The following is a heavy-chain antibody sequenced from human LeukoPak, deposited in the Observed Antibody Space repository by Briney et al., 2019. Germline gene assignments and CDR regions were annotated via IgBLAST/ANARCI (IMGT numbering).Heavy chain of an antibody. J-gene: IGHJ4*02. Sequence: GSLRLSCAASGCTFSSYSMNWIRQPPGKGLEWIGEINHSGSTNYNPSLKSRVTISVDTSKNQFSLKLSSVTAADTAVYYCARERLDDYGSGSYPHWGQGTLVTVSS. CDR3: ARERLDDYGSGSYPH. CDR2: INHSGST. V-gene: IGHV4-34*01. D-gene: IGHD3-10*01. CDR1: GCTFSSYS.